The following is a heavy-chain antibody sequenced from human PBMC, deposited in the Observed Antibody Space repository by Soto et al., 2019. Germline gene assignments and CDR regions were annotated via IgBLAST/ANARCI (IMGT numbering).Heavy chain of an antibody. J-gene: IGHJ6*03. CDR1: GGSFSGYY. V-gene: IGHV4-34*01. CDR3: ARGYRPPVRGVLRNYYYYYMDV. CDR2: INHSGST. D-gene: IGHD3-10*02. Sequence: SETLSLTCAVYGGSFSGYYWSLIRQPPGKGLEWIGEINHSGSTNYNPSLKSRVTISVDTSKNQFSLKLSSVTAADTAVYYCARGYRPPVRGVLRNYYYYYMDVWGKGTTVTVSS.